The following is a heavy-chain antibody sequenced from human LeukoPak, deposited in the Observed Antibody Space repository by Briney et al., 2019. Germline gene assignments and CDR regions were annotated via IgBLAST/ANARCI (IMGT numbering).Heavy chain of an antibody. CDR3: ARGLYLDY. J-gene: IGHJ4*02. CDR1: GGSFSGYY. D-gene: IGHD3-16*01. CDR2: INHSGST. V-gene: IGHV4-34*01. Sequence: SETLSLTCAVYGGSFSGYYWSWIRQPPGKGQEWIGEINHSGSTNYNPSLKSRVTISVDTSKNQFSLKLSSVTAADTAVYYCARGLYLDYWGQGTLVTVSS.